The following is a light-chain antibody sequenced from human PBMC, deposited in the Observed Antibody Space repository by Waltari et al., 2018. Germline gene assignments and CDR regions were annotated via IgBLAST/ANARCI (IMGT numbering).Light chain of an antibody. J-gene: IGKJ1*01. CDR1: QTVRTTY. V-gene: IGKV3-20*01. Sequence: EIVLTQSPGTLSLSPGERATLSCRASQTVRTTYLAWYQQKPGQAPTLLIYGASSRATGSPDRFSGSGSGTDFSLTISRLEPEDFAAYHCQHYVRLPVTFGQGTKVEIK. CDR3: QHYVRLPVT. CDR2: GAS.